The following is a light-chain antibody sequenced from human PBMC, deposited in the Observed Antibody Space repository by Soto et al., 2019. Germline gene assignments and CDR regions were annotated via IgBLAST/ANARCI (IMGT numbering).Light chain of an antibody. J-gene: IGKJ5*01. CDR1: QNVNSN. CDR3: QQSYNTPVT. V-gene: IGKV3-15*01. Sequence: EIVMTQSPSTLSVSPGEGAALFCRASQNVNSNLAWYQQKPGQAPRLLIYGASTRATGIPARFSGGGSGTEFTLTISSLQSEDFATYWCQQSYNTPVTFGQGTRLEIK. CDR2: GAS.